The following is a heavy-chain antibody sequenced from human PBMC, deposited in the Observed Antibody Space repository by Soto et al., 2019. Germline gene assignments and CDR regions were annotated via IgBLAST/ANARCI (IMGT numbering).Heavy chain of an antibody. D-gene: IGHD3-3*01. CDR3: AREDYRSVYSTGMDV. Sequence: ASVKVSCKASGYTFIGYYIHWVRQAPGQGLEWMGWINPNSGDTDYAQNFQGRVTMTRGTSISTGYMELSRLRSDDTAMYYCAREDYRSVYSTGMDVWGQGTTVTVSS. J-gene: IGHJ6*02. CDR2: INPNSGDT. V-gene: IGHV1-2*02. CDR1: GYTFIGYY.